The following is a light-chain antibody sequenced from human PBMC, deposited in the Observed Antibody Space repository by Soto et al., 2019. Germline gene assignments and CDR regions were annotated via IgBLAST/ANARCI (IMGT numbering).Light chain of an antibody. V-gene: IGLV1-40*01. Sequence: QSVLTQPPSVSGAPGQRVTISCTGSSSNIGAGYDVHWYQQLPGTAPKLLIYGNSNRPSGVPDRFSGSKSGTSASLAITGLQAEDEADYYCQSYGSSPSYVFGTGTKVTVL. J-gene: IGLJ1*01. CDR1: SSNIGAGYD. CDR2: GNS. CDR3: QSYGSSPSYV.